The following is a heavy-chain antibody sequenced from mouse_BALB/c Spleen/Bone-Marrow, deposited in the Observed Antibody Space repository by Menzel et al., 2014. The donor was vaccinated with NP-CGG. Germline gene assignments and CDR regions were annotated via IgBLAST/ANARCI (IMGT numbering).Heavy chain of an antibody. CDR1: GFSLTSYG. Sequence: LQESGPGLVAPSQGLSITCTVSGFSLTSYGVHWVRQPPGKGLEWLGVIWAGGSTNYNSALMSRLSISKGNSKSQVFLKMNSLQTDDTAMYYCARAPLLRYHYAMDYWGQGTSVTVSS. J-gene: IGHJ4*01. D-gene: IGHD1-1*01. V-gene: IGHV2-9*02. CDR2: IWAGGST. CDR3: ARAPLLRYHYAMDY.